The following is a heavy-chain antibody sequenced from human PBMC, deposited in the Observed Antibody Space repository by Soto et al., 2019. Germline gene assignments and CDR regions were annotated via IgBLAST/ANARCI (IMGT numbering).Heavy chain of an antibody. V-gene: IGHV1-46*01. J-gene: IGHJ5*02. D-gene: IGHD3-3*01. CDR2: INPHGGST. CDR1: GDTFTRYY. Sequence: ASVKVSGKAPGDTFTRYYLNWVRQAPGQGLEWMGVINPHGGSTKYAQKFQGRITMTRDTSRSTVYMELSNLRSDDTAIYYCARSSGGNFGIIIEGSNWFDPWGQGTLVTVSS. CDR3: ARSSGGNFGIIIEGSNWFDP.